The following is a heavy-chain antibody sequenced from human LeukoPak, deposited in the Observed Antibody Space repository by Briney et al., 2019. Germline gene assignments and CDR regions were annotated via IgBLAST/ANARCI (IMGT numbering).Heavy chain of an antibody. CDR3: ARAMRGPPNYYYMDV. V-gene: IGHV4-34*01. CDR1: GGSFSGYY. J-gene: IGHJ6*03. CDR2: IDYSGRT. Sequence: SETLSLTCAVYGGSFSGYYWSWIRQPPGKGLEWIGEIDYSGRTNYNPSLESRVTVSVDTSTNQFSLNLRSVTAADTAVYYCARAMRGPPNYYYMDVWGKGTTVTISS. D-gene: IGHD3-10*01.